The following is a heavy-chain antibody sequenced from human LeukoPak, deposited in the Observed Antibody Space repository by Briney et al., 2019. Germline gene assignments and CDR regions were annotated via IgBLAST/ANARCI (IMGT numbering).Heavy chain of an antibody. Sequence: SETLSLTCTVSGYSISSGYYWGWIRQPPGKGLEWIGRIYHSGSTYYNPSLKSRVTISVDTSKNQFSLKLSSVTAADTAVYYCARGEPDYYGSGSYYKGYYYYYMDVWGKGTTVTVSS. J-gene: IGHJ6*03. CDR1: GYSISSGYY. CDR2: IYHSGST. D-gene: IGHD3-10*01. CDR3: ARGEPDYYGSGSYYKGYYYYYMDV. V-gene: IGHV4-38-2*02.